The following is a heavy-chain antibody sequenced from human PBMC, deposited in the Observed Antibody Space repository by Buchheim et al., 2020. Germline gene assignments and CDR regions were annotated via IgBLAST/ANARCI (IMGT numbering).Heavy chain of an antibody. D-gene: IGHD1-26*01. CDR1: GFTFSSYP. Sequence: EVQLLESGGGLVQPGGSPRLSCAASGFTFSSYPMSWVRQAPGKGLEWVSAISGSGAGTSYADSVKGRFTMSRDNSKNSLYLQMNSLRDEDTAVYYCAGNQWELRGNYYYAMDVWGQGTT. CDR2: ISGSGAGT. J-gene: IGHJ6*02. CDR3: AGNQWELRGNYYYAMDV. V-gene: IGHV3-23*01.